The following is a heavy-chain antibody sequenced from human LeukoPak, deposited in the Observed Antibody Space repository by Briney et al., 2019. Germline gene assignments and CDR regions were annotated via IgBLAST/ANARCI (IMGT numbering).Heavy chain of an antibody. CDR1: GFTLSSSA. D-gene: IGHD3-10*01. V-gene: IGHV4-34*01. Sequence: GSLRLSCAVYGFTLSSSAMRWIRQPPGGGLEWIGEIDHSGSTNSDPSLKSRATISVDTSKNQFSLKLSYVTAAHTAVYYRARGSGNTMVRGVIGPTYYYYMDVWGKGTTVTVSS. CDR3: ARGSGNTMVRGVIGPTYYYYMDV. J-gene: IGHJ6*03. CDR2: IDHSGST.